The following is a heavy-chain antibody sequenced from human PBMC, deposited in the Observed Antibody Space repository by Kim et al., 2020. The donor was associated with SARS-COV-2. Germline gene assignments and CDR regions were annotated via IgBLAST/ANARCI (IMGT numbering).Heavy chain of an antibody. V-gene: IGHV4-59*01. Sequence: SETLSLTCTVSGGSISSYYWSWIRQPPGKGLEWIGYIYYSGSTNYNPSLKSRVTISVDTSKNQFSLKLSSVTAADTAVYYCAREAAMVDAAVDPWGQGTLVTVSS. D-gene: IGHD5-18*01. CDR1: GGSISSYY. CDR3: AREAAMVDAAVDP. J-gene: IGHJ5*02. CDR2: IYYSGST.